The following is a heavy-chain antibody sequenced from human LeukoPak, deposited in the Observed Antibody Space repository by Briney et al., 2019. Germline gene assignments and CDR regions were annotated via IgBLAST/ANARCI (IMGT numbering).Heavy chain of an antibody. V-gene: IGHV4-39*07. D-gene: IGHD3-22*01. CDR3: ARAQFYDSSGYYPNQFDY. CDR2: IYYSGST. J-gene: IGHJ4*02. CDR1: GVSISSSNSY. Sequence: SETLSLTCTVSGVSISSSNSYWGWIRQPPGKGLEWIGSIYYSGSTYYNPSLKSRVTISVDTSKNQFSLKLSSVTAADTAVYYCARAQFYDSSGYYPNQFDYWGQGTLVTVSS.